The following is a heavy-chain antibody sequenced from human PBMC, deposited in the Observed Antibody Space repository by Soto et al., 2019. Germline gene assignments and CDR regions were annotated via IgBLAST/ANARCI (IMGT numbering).Heavy chain of an antibody. CDR1: GFTFSSYG. J-gene: IGHJ4*02. V-gene: IGHV3-33*01. Sequence: QVQLVESGGGVVQPGRSLRLSCAASGFTFSSYGMHWVRQAPGKGLEWVAVIWYDGSNKYYADSVKGRFTISRDNSKNTLYLQMNSLRAEDTAVYYCARGGNYYYDSSGGLTYWGQGTLVTVSS. D-gene: IGHD3-22*01. CDR3: ARGGNYYYDSSGGLTY. CDR2: IWYDGSNK.